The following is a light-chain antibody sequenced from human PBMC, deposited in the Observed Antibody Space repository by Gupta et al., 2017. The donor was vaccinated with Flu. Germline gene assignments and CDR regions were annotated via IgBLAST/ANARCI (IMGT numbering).Light chain of an antibody. CDR3: QCYDGSQADWL. CDR1: SSNLRANYA. J-gene: IGLJ3*02. V-gene: IGLV1-40*01. CDR2: VNT. Sequence: SVLTQPPSVSGAPAQRVTISCTGCSSNLRANYAVHWYQQHPGATPKLRSYVNTNWPSGAPARFHVSKSRSSDTLAITGPQAEDDADYYCQCYDGSQADWLFGGGTKLTVL.